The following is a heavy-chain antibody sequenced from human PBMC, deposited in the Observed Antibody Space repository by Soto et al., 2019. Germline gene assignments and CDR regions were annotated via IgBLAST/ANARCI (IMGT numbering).Heavy chain of an antibody. D-gene: IGHD3-10*01. Sequence: EVQLVESGGGLVQPGGSRRLSCAASGFTFSLYSMSWVRQAPGKGLEWFSYISRSSTGIHYADSVKGRFTISRDDATNSMHLQMNSLRDGDTAVYYCARAVTWGLDVWGQGTTVSISS. V-gene: IGHV3-48*02. J-gene: IGHJ6*02. CDR1: GFTFSLYS. CDR2: ISRSSTGI. CDR3: ARAVTWGLDV.